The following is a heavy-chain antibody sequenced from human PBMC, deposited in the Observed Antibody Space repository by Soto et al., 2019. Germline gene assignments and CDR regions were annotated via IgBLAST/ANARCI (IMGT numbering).Heavy chain of an antibody. J-gene: IGHJ4*02. CDR1: GFTFNDYT. CDR2: INWDGSST. CDR3: AKDTLGYFDY. Sequence: GGSLRLSCAVSGFTFNDYTMHWVRQAPGKGLEWVSLINWDGSSTYYADSVKGRFNISRDNSKASLYLQMNSLRTEDTALYYCAKDTLGYFDYWGQGTPVTVS. V-gene: IGHV3-43*01. D-gene: IGHD7-27*01.